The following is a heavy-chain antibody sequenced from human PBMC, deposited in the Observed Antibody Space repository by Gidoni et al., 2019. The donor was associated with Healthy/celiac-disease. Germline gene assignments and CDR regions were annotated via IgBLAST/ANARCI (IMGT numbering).Heavy chain of an antibody. J-gene: IGHJ4*02. CDR2: SNHSGST. Sequence: QVQLQQWGAGLLKPSETLSLTCAVYGGSFSGYYWSWIRQPPGKGLEWIGESNHSGSTNYNPSLKSRVTISVDTSKNQFSLKLSSVTAADTAVYYCARERKDSSGWYSRGPVDYWGQGTLVTVSS. CDR1: GGSFSGYY. D-gene: IGHD6-19*01. V-gene: IGHV4-34*01. CDR3: ARERKDSSGWYSRGPVDY.